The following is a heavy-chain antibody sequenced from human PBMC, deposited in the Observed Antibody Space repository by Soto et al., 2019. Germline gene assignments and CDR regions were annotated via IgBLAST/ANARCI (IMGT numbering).Heavy chain of an antibody. CDR1: GGSISSGDYY. V-gene: IGHV4-30-4*01. D-gene: IGHD1-26*01. Sequence: QVQLQESGPGLVKPSQTLSLTRTVSGGSISSGDYYWSWIRQPPGKGLEWIGYIYYSGSTYYNPSLESRVTISVDTSKDQFSLKLSSVTAADTAVYYCARVGGWELLPDYFDYWGQGTLVTVSS. J-gene: IGHJ4*02. CDR2: IYYSGST. CDR3: ARVGGWELLPDYFDY.